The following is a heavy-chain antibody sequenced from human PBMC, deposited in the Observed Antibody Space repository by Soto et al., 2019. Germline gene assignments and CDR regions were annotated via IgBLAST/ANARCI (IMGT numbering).Heavy chain of an antibody. CDR3: ARREHNRAASGNRWFDP. Sequence: GASLKVSCKASGVTFSSYAISWVRQAPGQGLEWTGRIFPIFGTANYAQKFQGRVTITADESTSTAYMELSSLRSEDTAVYYCARREHNRAASGNRWFDPWGQGTLVTVSS. J-gene: IGHJ5*02. CDR2: IFPIFGTA. V-gene: IGHV1-69*13. CDR1: GVTFSSYA. D-gene: IGHD6-13*01.